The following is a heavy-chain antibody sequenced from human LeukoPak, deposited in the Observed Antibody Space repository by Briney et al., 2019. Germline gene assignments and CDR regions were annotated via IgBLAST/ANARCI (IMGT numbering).Heavy chain of an antibody. CDR2: VNSDGSST. J-gene: IGHJ4*02. D-gene: IGHD3-10*01. V-gene: IGHV3-74*01. CDR1: GFTFSSYW. Sequence: GGSLRLSCGASGFTFSSYWMHWVRQAPGKGLVWVSRVNSDGSSTSYADSVKGRFTISRDNAKNTVCLQMNSLRAEDTAVYYCARGFGSGSYSDYWGQGTMVTVSS. CDR3: ARGFGSGSYSDY.